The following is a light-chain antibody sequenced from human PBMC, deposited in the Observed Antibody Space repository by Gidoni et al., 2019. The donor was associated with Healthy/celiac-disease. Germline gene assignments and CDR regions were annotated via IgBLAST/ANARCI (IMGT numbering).Light chain of an antibody. CDR2: DAS. J-gene: IGKJ4*01. CDR3: QQRSNWPRGT. V-gene: IGKV3-11*01. Sequence: EIVLTQSPATLSLSPGEGATLSCTSSQSITNNLAWYQQKPGQPPRLLIFDASTRATGVPARFSASGSGTDFTLTISSLDLEDFAICYCQQRSNWPRGTFGGGTKLEIK. CDR1: QSITNN.